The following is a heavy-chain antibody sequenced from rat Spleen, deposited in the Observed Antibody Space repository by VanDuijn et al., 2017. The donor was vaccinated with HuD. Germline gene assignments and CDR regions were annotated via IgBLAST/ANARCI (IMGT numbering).Heavy chain of an antibody. CDR1: GYSITSGY. J-gene: IGHJ1*01. V-gene: IGHV3-1*01. D-gene: IGHD4-3*01. CDR3: ARYNSGYYWYFDF. CDR2: ISYSGST. Sequence: EVQLQESGPGLVKPSQSLSLTCSVTGYSITSGYGWNWIRKFPGNKMEWIGHISYSGSTSYNPSLKSRISITRDTSKNQFFLQLNSVTTEDTATYYCARYNSGYYWYFDFWGPGTMVTVSS.